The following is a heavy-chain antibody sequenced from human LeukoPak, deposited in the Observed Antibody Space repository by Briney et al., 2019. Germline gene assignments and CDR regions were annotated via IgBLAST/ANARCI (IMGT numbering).Heavy chain of an antibody. Sequence: SETLSLTCNVSGGSFTNYYWSWIRQTPEKGLEWIGQINHSGDTSHNPSLRSRMTLSVDRSKNQFSLKVTSVTAADTGVYYCARGPGTLGLSPWGQGTLVTVSS. CDR2: INHSGDT. CDR1: GGSFTNYY. CDR3: ARGPGTLGLSP. D-gene: IGHD1-7*01. J-gene: IGHJ5*02. V-gene: IGHV4-34*01.